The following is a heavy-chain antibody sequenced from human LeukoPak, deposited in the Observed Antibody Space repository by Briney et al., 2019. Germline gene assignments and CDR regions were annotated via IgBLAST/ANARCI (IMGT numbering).Heavy chain of an antibody. CDR1: GGTFSSYA. D-gene: IGHD3-3*01. CDR3: ARTPTYDFWSGTYGDY. Sequence: SVKVSCKASGGTFSSYAISWVRQAPGQGLEWMGRIIPILGIANYAQKFQGRVTITADKSTSTAYMELSSLRSEDTAVYYCARTPTYDFWSGTYGDYWGQGTLVTVSS. CDR2: IIPILGIA. V-gene: IGHV1-69*04. J-gene: IGHJ4*02.